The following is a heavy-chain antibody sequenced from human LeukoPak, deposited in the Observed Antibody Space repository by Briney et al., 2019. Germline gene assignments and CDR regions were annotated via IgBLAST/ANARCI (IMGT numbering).Heavy chain of an antibody. V-gene: IGHV3-7*01. J-gene: IGHJ4*02. D-gene: IGHD3-16*01. Sequence: GGSLRLSCAASGFTFSRYWMSWVRQAPWKGLEWVANIKQDGSESYYVDSVKGRFTFSRDNAKNSLFLQINSLRAEDTAVYYCARLGEKADFDYWGQGILVTVSS. CDR3: ARLGEKADFDY. CDR2: IKQDGSES. CDR1: GFTFSRYW.